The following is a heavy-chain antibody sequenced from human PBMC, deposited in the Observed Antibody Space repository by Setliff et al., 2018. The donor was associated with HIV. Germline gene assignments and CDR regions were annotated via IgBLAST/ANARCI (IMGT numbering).Heavy chain of an antibody. D-gene: IGHD2-15*01. CDR2: INIDGSSA. CDR1: GLNFTNYW. CDR3: ATGCSGGSRFDR. V-gene: IGHV3-74*01. J-gene: IGHJ4*02. Sequence: PGGSLRLSCATSGLNFTNYWMHWVRQAPGKGLVWVSRINIDGSSAKYADFVKGRFTVSRDNAKGTLYLQMNTLRPDDTAVYFCATGCSGGSRFDRWGQGNMVTVSS.